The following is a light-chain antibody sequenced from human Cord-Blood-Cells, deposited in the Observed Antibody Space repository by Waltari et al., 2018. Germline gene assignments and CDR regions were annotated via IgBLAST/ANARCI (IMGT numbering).Light chain of an antibody. CDR3: SSYTSSSTLV. Sequence: QSALTQPASVSGFPGPALPLACTGSSTALGGYNYVSWYQQHPGKAPKLMIYDVTNRPSGVSKRFSGSKSGNTASLTISGLQAEDEADYYCSSYTSSSTLVFGGGTKLTVL. J-gene: IGLJ3*02. CDR1: STALGGYNY. CDR2: DVT. V-gene: IGLV2-14*01.